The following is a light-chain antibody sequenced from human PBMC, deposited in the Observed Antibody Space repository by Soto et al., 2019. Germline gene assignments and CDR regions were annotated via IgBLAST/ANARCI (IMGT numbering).Light chain of an antibody. J-gene: IGLJ2*01. V-gene: IGLV2-23*01. CDR3: CSYAGYSTSAV. CDR2: EGG. Sequence: QSVLTQPASVSGSPGQSVTISCTGTSSGVGSYNLVSWYQQHPGKAPKVIIYEGGKRPSGVSNRFSGSKSGITASLTISGLQAEDEADYYCCSYAGYSTSAVFGGGTKLTVL. CDR1: SSGVGSYNL.